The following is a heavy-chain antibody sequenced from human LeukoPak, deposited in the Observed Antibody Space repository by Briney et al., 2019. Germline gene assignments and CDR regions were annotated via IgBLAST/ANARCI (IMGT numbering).Heavy chain of an antibody. CDR1: GGSISSYY. V-gene: IGHV4-59*01. CDR2: IYYSGST. CDR3: ASTPSTVVTPGAFDI. J-gene: IGHJ3*02. Sequence: NPSETLSLTCTVSGGSISSYYWSWIRQPPGKGLEWIGYIYYSGSTNYNPSLKSRVTISVDTSKNQFSLKLSSVTAADTAVYYCASTPSTVVTPGAFDIWGQGTMVTVSS. D-gene: IGHD4-23*01.